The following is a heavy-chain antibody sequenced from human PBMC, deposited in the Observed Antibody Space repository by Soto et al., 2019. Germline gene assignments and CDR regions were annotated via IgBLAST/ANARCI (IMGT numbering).Heavy chain of an antibody. CDR2: ISGSGGST. CDR3: ARRGSGRYYDY. CDR1: GFTFSSYA. J-gene: IGHJ4*02. D-gene: IGHD6-19*01. V-gene: IGHV3-23*01. Sequence: EVQLLESGGGLVQPGGSLRLSCAASGFTFSSYAMRWVRQAPVKGLEWVSAISGSGGSTYYADSVKGRFTISRDISKNTLYLQMNSLRAEDTAVYYCARRGSGRYYDYWGQGTLVTVSS.